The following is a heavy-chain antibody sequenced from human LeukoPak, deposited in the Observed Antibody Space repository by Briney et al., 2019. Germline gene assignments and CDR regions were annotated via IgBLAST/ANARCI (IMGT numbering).Heavy chain of an antibody. CDR1: GYTLTELS. Sequence: ASVKVSCKVSGYTLTELSMHWVRQAPGQGLEWMGIINPSGGSTSYAQKFQGRVTMTRDTSTSTVYMELSSLRSEDTAVYYCARDGTTVVNQAIDYWGQGTLVTVSS. D-gene: IGHD4-23*01. J-gene: IGHJ4*02. CDR2: INPSGGST. CDR3: ARDGTTVVNQAIDY. V-gene: IGHV1-46*01.